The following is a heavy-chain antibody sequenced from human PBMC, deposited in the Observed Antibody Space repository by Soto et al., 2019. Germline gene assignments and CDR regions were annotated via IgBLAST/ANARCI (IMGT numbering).Heavy chain of an antibody. Sequence: QVQLVQSGAEVKKPGASVKVSCKASGYTFTNSDINWVRQAPGQGLEWMGWMNANSENAGYAQKFQGRLTMTRDTSISTAYMELTALTFDDTAVYYCARGLNRGEFANANKVFAFWGQGALVIVSS. D-gene: IGHD4-17*01. CDR3: ARGLNRGEFANANKVFAF. J-gene: IGHJ4*02. V-gene: IGHV1-8*01. CDR2: MNANSENA. CDR1: GYTFTNSD.